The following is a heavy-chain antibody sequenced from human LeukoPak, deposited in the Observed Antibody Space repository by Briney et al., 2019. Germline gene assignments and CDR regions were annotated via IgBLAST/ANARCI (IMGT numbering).Heavy chain of an antibody. CDR2: IYYSGST. V-gene: IGHV4-39*01. CDR3: ARRNVGATTLYDY. Sequence: SETLSLTCTVSGGSISSSSYYWGWIRQPPGKGLEWIGSIYYSGSTYYNASLKSRVTISVDTSKNQFSLKLSSVTAADTAVYYCARRNVGATTLYDYWGQGTLVTVSS. J-gene: IGHJ4*02. CDR1: GGSISSSSYY. D-gene: IGHD1-26*01.